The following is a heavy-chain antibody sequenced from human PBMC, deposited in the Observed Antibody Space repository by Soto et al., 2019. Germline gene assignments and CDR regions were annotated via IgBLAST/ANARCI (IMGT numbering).Heavy chain of an antibody. Sequence: GGSLRLSCAASGFTFSTYTMNWVRQAPGKGLEWVSYISASGGEIYYADSVRGRFTTSRDNARNSMYLQMNSLRDEDTAVYYCARGSDDGTASKFDYWGQGTLVTVSS. CDR3: ARGSDDGTASKFDY. CDR1: GFTFSTYT. V-gene: IGHV3-48*02. J-gene: IGHJ4*02. D-gene: IGHD3-22*01. CDR2: ISASGGEI.